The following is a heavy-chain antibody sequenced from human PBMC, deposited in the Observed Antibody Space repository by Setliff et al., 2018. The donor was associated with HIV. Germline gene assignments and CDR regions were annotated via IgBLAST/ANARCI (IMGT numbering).Heavy chain of an antibody. V-gene: IGHV3-48*04. CDR1: GFSFSGYS. CDR2: ISSSSSTI. D-gene: IGHD1-26*01. J-gene: IGHJ4*02. CDR3: VRDSAASVWVGASVYYFDF. Sequence: GGSLRLSCAASGFSFSGYSMNWVRQAPGRGLEWLSYISSSSSTIYYADSLRGRFTVSRDNAKSALYLQMNNLSVDDTAVYYCVRDSAASVWVGASVYYFDFWGQGIQVTVSS.